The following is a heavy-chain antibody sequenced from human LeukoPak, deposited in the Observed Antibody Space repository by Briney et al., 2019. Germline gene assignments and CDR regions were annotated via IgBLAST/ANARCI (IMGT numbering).Heavy chain of an antibody. CDR3: ARGRPAYDSSGYYLHLDY. D-gene: IGHD3-22*01. CDR2: INHSGST. J-gene: IGHJ4*02. Sequence: PSETLSLTCAVYGGSFSGYYWSWIRQPPGKGLEWIGEINHSGSTNYNPSLKSRVTISVDTSKNQFSLKLSSVTAADTAVYYCARGRPAYDSSGYYLHLDYWGQGTLVTVYS. V-gene: IGHV4-34*01. CDR1: GGSFSGYY.